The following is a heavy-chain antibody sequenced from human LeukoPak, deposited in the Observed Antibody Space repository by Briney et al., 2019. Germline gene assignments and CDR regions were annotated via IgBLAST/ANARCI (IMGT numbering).Heavy chain of an antibody. J-gene: IGHJ2*01. CDR1: GGSINNGGYY. D-gene: IGHD1-26*01. CDR3: ARGHGNWYFDL. V-gene: IGHV4-30-4*01. CDR2: IYYSGST. Sequence: PSQTLSLTCTVSGGSINNGGYYWSWIRQHPGKGLEWIGYIYYSGSTYYNPSLKSRVTISVDTSKNQFSLKLSSVTAADTAVYYCARGHGNWYFDLWGRGTLVTVSS.